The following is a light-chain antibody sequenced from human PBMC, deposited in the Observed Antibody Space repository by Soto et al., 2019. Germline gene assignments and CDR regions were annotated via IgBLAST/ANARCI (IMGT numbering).Light chain of an antibody. Sequence: LLTQSPGTLSVSPGERVTLSCRASHFGRSDHLAWYQHIPGQAPRLLIYGASSRADGIPARFSGSGSGTDFTLTISTLLREDFAVYYCQHYGTSPGVTFGPGTKVDIK. V-gene: IGKV3-20*01. CDR1: HFGRSDH. CDR2: GAS. CDR3: QHYGTSPGVT. J-gene: IGKJ3*01.